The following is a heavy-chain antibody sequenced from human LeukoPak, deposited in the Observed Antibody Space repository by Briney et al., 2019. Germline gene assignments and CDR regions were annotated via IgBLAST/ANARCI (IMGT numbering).Heavy chain of an antibody. CDR3: AKDQSSSSWLRGAFDY. Sequence: GGSLRLSCAASGFTFSNYAMSWVRQAPGKGLEWVSAISGRGGSTYYADSVKGRFTISRDNSKNTLYLQMSSLRAEDTALYYCAKDQSSSSWLRGAFDYWGQGTLVTVSS. CDR1: GFTFSNYA. CDR2: ISGRGGST. J-gene: IGHJ4*02. V-gene: IGHV3-23*01. D-gene: IGHD6-13*01.